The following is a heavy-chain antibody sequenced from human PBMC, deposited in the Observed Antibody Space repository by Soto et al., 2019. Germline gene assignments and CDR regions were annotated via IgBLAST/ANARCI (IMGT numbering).Heavy chain of an antibody. J-gene: IGHJ5*02. D-gene: IGHD6-13*01. CDR1: GVTLSYYG. CDR3: ARLPYSNLRGGLDH. Sequence: PGGSLRLSCVASGVTLSYYGVHWVRQSPGKGLEWVALIWNHGNTAYHADSVKGRFTVSRDNSRNTVYLQMNSLRAEDTAVYYCARLPYSNLRGGLDHWGRGTLVTVSS. CDR2: IWNHGNTA. V-gene: IGHV3-33*01.